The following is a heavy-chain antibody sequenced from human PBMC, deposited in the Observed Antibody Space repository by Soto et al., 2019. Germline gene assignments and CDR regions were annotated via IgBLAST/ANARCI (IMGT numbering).Heavy chain of an antibody. D-gene: IGHD6-13*01. CDR3: ARRSYSSSWYGNYYYGMDV. J-gene: IGHJ6*02. CDR1: GYSFTSYW. V-gene: IGHV5-51*01. Sequence: GESLKISCKGSGYSFTSYWIGWVRQMPGKGLEWMGIIYPGDSDTRYSPSFQGQVTISADKSISTAYLQWSSLKASDTAMYYCARRSYSSSWYGNYYYGMDVWGQGTTVTVSS. CDR2: IYPGDSDT.